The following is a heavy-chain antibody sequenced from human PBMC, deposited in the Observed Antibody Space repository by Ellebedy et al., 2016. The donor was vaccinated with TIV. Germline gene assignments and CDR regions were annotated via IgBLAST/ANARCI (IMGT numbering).Heavy chain of an antibody. CDR3: ARGAGKMGADWFDP. Sequence: AASVKVSCKASGYTFTNNDINWVRQATGQGLEWMGWMNANSDNTGYAQKFQGRVTMTRDTAISTAYMELRSLTSEDTAVYYCARGAGKMGADWFDPWGQGTLVTVSS. D-gene: IGHD1-14*01. CDR2: MNANSDNT. CDR1: GYTFTNND. V-gene: IGHV1-8*02. J-gene: IGHJ5*02.